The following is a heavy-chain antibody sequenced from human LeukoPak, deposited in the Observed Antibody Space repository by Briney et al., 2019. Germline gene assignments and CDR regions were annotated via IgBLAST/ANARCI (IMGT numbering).Heavy chain of an antibody. D-gene: IGHD3-10*01. Sequence: ASVKVSCKTSGFTFTSYGISWVRQAPGQGLEWVGWISGYNGNTNYAQKFRGRLTMTTDTYTTTAYMELRSLRSDDTAVYYCAKDRSRSAREDWGQGTLVTVSS. CDR1: GFTFTSYG. CDR3: AKDRSRSARED. CDR2: ISGYNGNT. V-gene: IGHV1-18*01. J-gene: IGHJ4*02.